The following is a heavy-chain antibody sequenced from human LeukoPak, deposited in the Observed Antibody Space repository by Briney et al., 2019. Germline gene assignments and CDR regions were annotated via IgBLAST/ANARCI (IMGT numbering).Heavy chain of an antibody. CDR3: ARTSIAVAGRTFDY. CDR1: GGSISSSSYY. Sequence: PSETLSLTCTVSGGSISSSSYYWGWIRQPPGKGLEWIGSIYHSGRTFYNPSLKSQVTISVDTSKNQFSLKLSSVTAADTAVYYCARTSIAVAGRTFDYWGQGTLVTVSS. J-gene: IGHJ4*02. D-gene: IGHD6-19*01. V-gene: IGHV4-39*07. CDR2: IYHSGRT.